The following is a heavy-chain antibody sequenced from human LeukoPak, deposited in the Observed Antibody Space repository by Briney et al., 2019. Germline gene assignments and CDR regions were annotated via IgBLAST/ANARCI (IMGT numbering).Heavy chain of an antibody. Sequence: PSETLSLTCAVSGYSISSGYYWGWIRPPPGKGREWIGSVYRSGTTNYNPSLKSRVTISMDTSTNQFSLKLSSVTAADTAVYYCARMSGNAFDIWGQGTMVTVSS. V-gene: IGHV4-38-2*01. J-gene: IGHJ3*02. D-gene: IGHD6-25*01. CDR3: ARMSGNAFDI. CDR1: GYSISSGYY. CDR2: VYRSGTT.